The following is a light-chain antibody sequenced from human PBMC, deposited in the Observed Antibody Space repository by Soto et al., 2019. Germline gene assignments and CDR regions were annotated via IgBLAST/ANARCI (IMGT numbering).Light chain of an antibody. V-gene: IGKV3-15*01. Sequence: EIVMTQSPATLSVSPGERATLSCRASQSVSSNLAWYQQKPGQAPRLLIYGASTRATGIPARFSGSGSGTDFTLTISSLKSEDFAVYYCPQYNTWPPITFGQGTRLEIK. CDR2: GAS. CDR1: QSVSSN. J-gene: IGKJ5*01. CDR3: PQYNTWPPIT.